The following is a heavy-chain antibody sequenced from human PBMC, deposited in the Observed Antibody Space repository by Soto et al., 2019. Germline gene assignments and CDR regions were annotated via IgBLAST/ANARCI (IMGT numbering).Heavy chain of an antibody. CDR3: AKDRTEYSSSSFDY. Sequence: GSLRLSCAASGFTFSSYGMHWVRQAPGKGLEWVAVISYDGSNKYYADSVKGRFTISRDNSKNTLYLQMNSLRAEDTAVYYCAKDRTEYSSSSFDYWGQGTLVTVSS. CDR1: GFTFSSYG. CDR2: ISYDGSNK. J-gene: IGHJ4*02. V-gene: IGHV3-30*18. D-gene: IGHD6-6*01.